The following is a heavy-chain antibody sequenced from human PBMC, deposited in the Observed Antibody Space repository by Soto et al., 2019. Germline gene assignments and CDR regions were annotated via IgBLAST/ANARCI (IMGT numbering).Heavy chain of an antibody. CDR1: GGSISSYY. Sequence: SETLSLTCTVSGGSISSYYWSWIRQPPGKGLEWIGYIYYSGSTNYNPSLKSRVTISVDTSKNQFSLKLSSVTAADTAVYYCAGKGHRGVLRYFDCSAGGYYYYGTDVWGQGTTVTVSS. V-gene: IGHV4-59*01. CDR3: AGKGHRGVLRYFDCSAGGYYYYGTDV. D-gene: IGHD3-9*01. CDR2: IYYSGST. J-gene: IGHJ6*02.